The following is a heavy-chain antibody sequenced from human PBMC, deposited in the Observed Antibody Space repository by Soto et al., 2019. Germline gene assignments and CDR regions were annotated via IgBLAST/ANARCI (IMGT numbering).Heavy chain of an antibody. CDR1: SGSFSGYY. CDR3: ARGRYSGSYYAPYAFDI. V-gene: IGHV4-34*01. Sequence: QVQLQQWGAGLLKPSETLSLTCAVYSGSFSGYYWSWIRQPPGKGLEWIGEINHSGSTNYNPSLKSRVTISVDTSKNQFSLKLSSVTAADTAVYYCARGRYSGSYYAPYAFDIWGQGTMVTVSS. J-gene: IGHJ3*02. D-gene: IGHD1-26*01. CDR2: INHSGST.